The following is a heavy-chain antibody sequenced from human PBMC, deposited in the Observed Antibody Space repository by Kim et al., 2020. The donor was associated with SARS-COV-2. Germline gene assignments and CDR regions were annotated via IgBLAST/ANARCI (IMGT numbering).Heavy chain of an antibody. V-gene: IGHV1-18*01. CDR1: GYTFTSYG. Sequence: ASVKVSCKASGYTFTSYGISWVRQAPGQGLEWMGWISAYNGNTNYAQKLQGRVTMTTDTSTSTAYMELRSLRSDDTAVYYCARGEPDYDFWSGYSQYYYYGMYVWGQGTTVTVSS. CDR3: ARGEPDYDFWSGYSQYYYYGMYV. CDR2: ISAYNGNT. D-gene: IGHD3-3*01. J-gene: IGHJ6*02.